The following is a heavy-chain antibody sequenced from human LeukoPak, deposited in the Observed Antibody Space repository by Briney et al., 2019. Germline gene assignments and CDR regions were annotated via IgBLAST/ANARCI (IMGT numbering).Heavy chain of an antibody. V-gene: IGHV3-30*18. D-gene: IGHD6-13*01. J-gene: IGHJ4*02. CDR3: AKDVPPAALDYYFDY. Sequence: GGSLRLSCAASGFTFRTYGMHWVRQAPGKGLEGVAVISYDGSKKYYADSVKGRFTISRDNSKNTLYLQMNSLRAEDTAVYYCAKDVPPAALDYYFDYWGQGTLVTVSS. CDR2: ISYDGSKK. CDR1: GFTFRTYG.